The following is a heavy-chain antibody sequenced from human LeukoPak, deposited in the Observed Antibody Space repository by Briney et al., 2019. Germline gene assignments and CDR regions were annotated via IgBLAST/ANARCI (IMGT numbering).Heavy chain of an antibody. CDR3: ARGPHTYYDILTGYYNVTFNWFDP. CDR1: GGSISSGGYY. CDR2: IYYSGST. Sequence: SETLSLTCTVSGGSISSGGYYWSWLRQHPGQGLEWLVYIYYSGSTYYNPSLKSRVTISVDTSKNQFSLKLSSVTAADTAVYYCARGPHTYYDILTGYYNVTFNWFDPWGQGTLVTVSS. V-gene: IGHV4-31*03. J-gene: IGHJ5*02. D-gene: IGHD3-9*01.